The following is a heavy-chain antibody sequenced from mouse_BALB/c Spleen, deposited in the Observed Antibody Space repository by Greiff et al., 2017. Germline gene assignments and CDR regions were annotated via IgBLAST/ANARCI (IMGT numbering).Heavy chain of an antibody. V-gene: IGHV1S127*01. CDR3: TRKGYDYAMDY. CDR2: IDPSDSYT. Sequence: VQLQQSGAELVKPGASVKMSCKASGYTFTSYWMHWVKQRPGQGLEWIGVIDPSDSYTSYNQKFKGKATLTVDTSSSTAYMQLSSLTSEDSAVYYCTRKGYDYAMDYWGQGTSVTVSS. J-gene: IGHJ4*01. D-gene: IGHD2-3*01. CDR1: GYTFTSYW.